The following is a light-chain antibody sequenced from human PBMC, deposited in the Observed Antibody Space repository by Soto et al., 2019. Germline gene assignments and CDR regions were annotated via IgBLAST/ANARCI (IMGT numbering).Light chain of an antibody. CDR2: EVS. CDR1: SSDVGGYNY. Sequence: QSALTQPPSASGSPGQSVTISCTGTSSDVGGYNYVSWYQQYPGKAPKLMIYEVSKRPSGVPDRFSGSKSGNTASLTVSGLQAEDEADYYCNSYAGSNNFGVFGTGTKVTVL. J-gene: IGLJ1*01. V-gene: IGLV2-8*01. CDR3: NSYAGSNNFGV.